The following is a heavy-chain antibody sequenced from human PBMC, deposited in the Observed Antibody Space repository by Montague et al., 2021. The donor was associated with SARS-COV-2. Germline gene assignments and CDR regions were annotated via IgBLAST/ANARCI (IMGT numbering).Heavy chain of an antibody. Sequence: SLRLSCAASGFTFSGIAMNWVRQAPGKGLEWVSALSASGGITNYADSVKGRFTISRDNLKNTLFLQMNSLTDGDSAIYYCAKGTDTGNSYFALDVWGQGTTVSVSS. J-gene: IGHJ6*02. V-gene: IGHV3-23*01. CDR2: LSASGGIT. CDR3: AKGTDTGNSYFALDV. D-gene: IGHD1-1*01. CDR1: GFTFSGIA.